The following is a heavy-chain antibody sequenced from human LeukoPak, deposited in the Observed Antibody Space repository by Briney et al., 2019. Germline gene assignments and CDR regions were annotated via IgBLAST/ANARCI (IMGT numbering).Heavy chain of an antibody. V-gene: IGHV4-59*01. D-gene: IGHD3-3*01. CDR1: GGSISSYY. J-gene: IGHJ4*02. CDR3: ARSYDLWSGYYLPYYFDY. CDR2: IYYSGST. Sequence: SETLSLTCTVSGGSISSYYWSWIRQPPGKGLEWIGYIYYSGSTNYNPSLKSRVTISVDTSKNQFSLKLSSVTAADTAVYYCARSYDLWSGYYLPYYFDYWGQGTLVTVSS.